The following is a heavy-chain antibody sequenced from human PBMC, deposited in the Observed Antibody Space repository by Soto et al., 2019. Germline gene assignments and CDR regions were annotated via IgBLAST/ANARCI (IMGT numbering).Heavy chain of an antibody. Sequence: EVQLVESGGGLVQPGESLRLSCAASGFTVSSKYMSWVRQAPGKGLEWVSIIYMRGSTFYADSVKGRFTIPRDTSKNTLYLQMDHLTVQDTAMYYCARDSLPGTRTWADHWDQGTLVTVSS. CDR2: IYMRGST. J-gene: IGHJ4*02. CDR1: GFTVSSKY. V-gene: IGHV3-66*01. D-gene: IGHD1-26*01. CDR3: ARDSLPGTRTWADH.